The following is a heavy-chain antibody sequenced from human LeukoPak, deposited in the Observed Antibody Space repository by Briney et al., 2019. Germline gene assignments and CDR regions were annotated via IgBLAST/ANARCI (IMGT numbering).Heavy chain of an antibody. Sequence: ASVKVSCKASGYTFTGYYMHWVRQAPGQGLEWMGWINPNSGGTNYAQKFQGRVTMTRDTSISTAYMELRSLRSDDTAVYYCARAPYSSSWYPDYYYYYGMDVWGQGTTVTVSS. V-gene: IGHV1-2*02. CDR2: INPNSGGT. D-gene: IGHD6-13*01. J-gene: IGHJ6*02. CDR3: ARAPYSSSWYPDYYYYYGMDV. CDR1: GYTFTGYY.